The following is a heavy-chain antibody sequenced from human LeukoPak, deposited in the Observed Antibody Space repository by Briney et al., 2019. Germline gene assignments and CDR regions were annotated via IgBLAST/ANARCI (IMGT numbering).Heavy chain of an antibody. CDR3: ATEGGYSSGWYDY. J-gene: IGHJ4*02. CDR1: GFTFSSYW. V-gene: IGHV3-7*03. Sequence: GGSLRLSCAASGFTFSSYWMSWVRQAPGKGLEWVANIKQDGSEKYYVDSVKGRFTISGDNAKNSLYLQMNSLRAEDTAVYYCATEGGYSSGWYDYWGQGTLVTVSS. CDR2: IKQDGSEK. D-gene: IGHD6-19*01.